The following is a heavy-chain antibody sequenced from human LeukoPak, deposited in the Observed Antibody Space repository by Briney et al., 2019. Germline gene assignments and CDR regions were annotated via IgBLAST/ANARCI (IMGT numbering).Heavy chain of an antibody. J-gene: IGHJ5*02. D-gene: IGHD5-24*01. CDR1: GFTFDDYT. Sequence: GGSLRLSCAASGFTFDDYTMHWVRQAPGKGLEWVSLISWDGGSTYYADSVKGRFTISRDNSKNSLYLQMNSLRTEDTALYYCAKDISSGDGPFDPWGQGTPVTVSS. CDR3: AKDISSGDGPFDP. CDR2: ISWDGGST. V-gene: IGHV3-43*01.